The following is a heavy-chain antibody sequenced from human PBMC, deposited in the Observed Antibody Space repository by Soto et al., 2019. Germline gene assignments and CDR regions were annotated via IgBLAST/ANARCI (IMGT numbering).Heavy chain of an antibody. J-gene: IGHJ6*04. CDR3: VTVGYSSPLLYFYGMDV. V-gene: IGHV1-69*01. CDR1: RVAFSKFI. CDR2: IIPIFGTA. D-gene: IGHD2-15*01. Sequence: QAQLEQSGGEVKKPGSSVKVSCKASRVAFSKFIVTWVRQAPGLGLEWVGGIIPIFGTANYAQKFQGRVTITADYSTGTTYRQVNNPGCEQTAVYYCVTVGYSSPLLYFYGMDVFRIGTTVTLSS.